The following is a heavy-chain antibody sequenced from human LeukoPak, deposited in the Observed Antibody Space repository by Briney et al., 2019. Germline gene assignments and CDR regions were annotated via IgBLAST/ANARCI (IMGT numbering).Heavy chain of an antibody. V-gene: IGHV4-39*07. J-gene: IGHJ6*03. CDR3: ARVSRGYSGYDPSLGYYYYMDV. D-gene: IGHD5-12*01. CDR1: GGSISSSSYY. Sequence: SETLSLTCTVSGGSISSSSYYWGWIRQPPGKGLEWIGSIYYSGSTYYNPSLMSRVTISVDTSKNQFSLKLSSVTAADTAVYYCARVSRGYSGYDPSLGYYYYMDVWGKGTTVTVSS. CDR2: IYYSGST.